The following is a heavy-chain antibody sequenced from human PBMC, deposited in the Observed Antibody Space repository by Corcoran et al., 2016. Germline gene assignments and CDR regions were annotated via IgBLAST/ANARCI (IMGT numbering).Heavy chain of an antibody. CDR2: IYHSGST. CDR1: GYSISSGYY. D-gene: IGHD3-10*01. CDR3: ARVLGSSLSDY. Sequence: QVQLQESGPGLVKPSETLSLTCTVSGYSISSGYYWGWIRQPPGKGLEWIGSIYHSGSTYYNPSLKSRVTISVDTSKNQFSLKLSSVTAADTAVYYWARVLGSSLSDYWGQGTLVTVSS. V-gene: IGHV4-38-2*02. J-gene: IGHJ4*02.